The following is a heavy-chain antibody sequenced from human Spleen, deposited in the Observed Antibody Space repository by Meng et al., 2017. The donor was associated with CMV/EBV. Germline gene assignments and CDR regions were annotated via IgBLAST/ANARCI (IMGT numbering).Heavy chain of an antibody. Sequence: ASVKVSCKASGYTFTGYYMHWVRQAPGQGLEWMGWIKPDSGGTKYAQKFQDRVTMTRDTSITTAYMEVSGLRFDDTAVYYCAREWRTGYSGYGMDVWGQGTTVTVSS. CDR3: AREWRTGYSGYGMDV. V-gene: IGHV1-2*02. CDR2: IKPDSGGT. J-gene: IGHJ6*02. CDR1: GYTFTGYY. D-gene: IGHD5-12*01.